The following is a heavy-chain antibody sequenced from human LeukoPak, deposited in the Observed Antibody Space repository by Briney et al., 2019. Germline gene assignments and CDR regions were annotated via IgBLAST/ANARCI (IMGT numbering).Heavy chain of an antibody. J-gene: IGHJ3*02. CDR1: GFTFSSYA. CDR2: ISGSGGST. CDR3: AKDFDYDSSGLGAFDI. Sequence: GGSLRLSCAASGFTFSSYAMSWVRQAPGKGLEWVSAISGSGGSTYYADSVKGRFTISRDNSKNTLYLQMNSLRAEDTAVYYCAKDFDYDSSGLGAFDIWGQGTMVTVSS. D-gene: IGHD3-22*01. V-gene: IGHV3-23*01.